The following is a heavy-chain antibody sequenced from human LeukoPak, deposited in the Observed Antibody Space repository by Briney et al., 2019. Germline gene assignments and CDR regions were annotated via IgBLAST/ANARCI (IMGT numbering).Heavy chain of an antibody. J-gene: IGHJ4*02. CDR3: ARGRKDSSGYYGLSAAGLDY. CDR1: GYTFTSYY. V-gene: IGHV1-46*01. Sequence: ASVKVSCKASGYTFTSYYMHWVRQAPGQGLEWMGIINPSGGSTSYAQKFQGRVTMIRDMSTSTVYMELSSLRSEDTAVYYCARGRKDSSGYYGLSAAGLDYWGQGTLVTVSS. D-gene: IGHD3-22*01. CDR2: INPSGGST.